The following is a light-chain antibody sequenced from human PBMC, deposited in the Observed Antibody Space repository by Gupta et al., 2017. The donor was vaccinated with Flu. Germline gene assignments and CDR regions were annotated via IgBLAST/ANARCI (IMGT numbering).Light chain of an antibody. CDR3: AAGDDSLTALSADDSRTGLWV. J-gene: IGLJ3*02. V-gene: IGLV1-44*01. CDR2: NEN. Sequence: VRNVVSWYQHLTGTAPSLHIYNENQRPSGVPDRFSGSKSGTSASLAIGGLQSEDEADYYWAAGDDSLTALSADDSRTGLWVFGGGTKLTVL. CDR1: VRNV.